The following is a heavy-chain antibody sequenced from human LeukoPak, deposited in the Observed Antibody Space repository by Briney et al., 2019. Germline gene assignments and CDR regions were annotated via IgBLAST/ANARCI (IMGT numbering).Heavy chain of an antibody. Sequence: GASVKVSCKVSGYTLTELSMHWVRQAPGRGLEWMGGFDPEDGETIYAQKFQGRVTMTEDTSTDTAYMELSSLRSEDTAVCYCATLNYGDYPWWGQGTLVTVSS. CDR1: GYTLTELS. D-gene: IGHD4-17*01. CDR3: ATLNYGDYPW. V-gene: IGHV1-24*01. J-gene: IGHJ4*02. CDR2: FDPEDGET.